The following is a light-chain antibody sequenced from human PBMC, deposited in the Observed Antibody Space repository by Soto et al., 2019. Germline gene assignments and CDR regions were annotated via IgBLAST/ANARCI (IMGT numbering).Light chain of an antibody. CDR3: KQYNTYGT. J-gene: IGKJ1*01. Sequence: DIQMTQSPSTLSASVGDRVTITCRASQSISIWLAWYQQKPGKAPKFLIYDASNLESGVPSRFSGSGSGTKFALTISSLQPDVFATYYSKQYNTYGTLGQGTKVDI. CDR1: QSISIW. CDR2: DAS. V-gene: IGKV1-5*01.